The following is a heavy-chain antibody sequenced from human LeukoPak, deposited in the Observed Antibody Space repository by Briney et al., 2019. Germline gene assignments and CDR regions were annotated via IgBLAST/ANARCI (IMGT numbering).Heavy chain of an antibody. CDR2: IYYSGST. J-gene: IGHJ5*02. Sequence: SETLSLTCTVSGGSISSYYWSWIRQPPGKGLEWIGYIYYSGSTNYNPSLKSRVTISVDTSKNQFSLKLSSVTAADTAVYYCARASFGYYYDSSGYYSDNWFVPWGQGTLVTVSS. CDR1: GGSISSYY. V-gene: IGHV4-59*01. CDR3: ARASFGYYYDSSGYYSDNWFVP. D-gene: IGHD3-22*01.